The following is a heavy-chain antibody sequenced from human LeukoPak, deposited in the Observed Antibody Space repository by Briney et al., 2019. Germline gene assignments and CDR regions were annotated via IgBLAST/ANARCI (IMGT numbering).Heavy chain of an antibody. D-gene: IGHD6-13*01. V-gene: IGHV3-30*18. CDR1: GFTFSSYG. CDR3: AKDNVAAAGRYFDY. Sequence: GGSLRLSCAASGFTFSSYGMHWVRQAPGKGLEWVALISYDGSNKYFADSVKGRFAISRDNSKNTLYLQMHSLRAEDTAVYYCAKDNVAAAGRYFDYWGQGTLVTVSS. CDR2: ISYDGSNK. J-gene: IGHJ4*02.